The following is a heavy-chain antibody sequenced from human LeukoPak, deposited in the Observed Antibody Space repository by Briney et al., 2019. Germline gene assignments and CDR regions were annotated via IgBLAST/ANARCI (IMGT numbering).Heavy chain of an antibody. Sequence: ASVKVSYKASGYTFNTYGITWVRQAPGQGLEWMGWISGYNGKTKYAQKLQDRVTMTTDTSTTTAYMELRSLRSDDTAVYYCARGRVHSSSWYRPPDYWGQGTLVTVSS. CDR2: ISGYNGKT. V-gene: IGHV1-18*01. CDR1: GYTFNTYG. CDR3: ARGRVHSSSWYRPPDY. J-gene: IGHJ4*02. D-gene: IGHD6-13*01.